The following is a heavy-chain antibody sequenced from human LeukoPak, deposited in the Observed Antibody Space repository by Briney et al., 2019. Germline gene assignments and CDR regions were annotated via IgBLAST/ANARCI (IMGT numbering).Heavy chain of an antibody. J-gene: IGHJ6*02. Sequence: GGSLRLSCAASGFTFSSYAMHWVRQAPGKGLEWVAVISYDGSNKYYADSVKGRFTISRDNSKNTLYLQMNSLRAEDTAVYYCASDVRYCSSTSCWWGDYYYHGMDVWGQGTTVTVSS. D-gene: IGHD2-2*01. CDR1: GFTFSSYA. CDR2: ISYDGSNK. CDR3: ASDVRYCSSTSCWWGDYYYHGMDV. V-gene: IGHV3-30-3*01.